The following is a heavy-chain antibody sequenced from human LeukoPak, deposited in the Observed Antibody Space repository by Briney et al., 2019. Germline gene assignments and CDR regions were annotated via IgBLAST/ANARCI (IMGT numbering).Heavy chain of an antibody. D-gene: IGHD2-15*01. CDR3: ARTPSYCSGGRCYVSHYFDY. Sequence: PGGSLRLSCAAPGFTFDDYAMHSVRQAQGKGVEWVSGISWNSGSIGYADSVKGRFTISRDNAKNSLYLQMNSLRAEDTASYYCARTPSYCSGGRCYVSHYFDYWGQGTLATVSS. J-gene: IGHJ4*02. V-gene: IGHV3-9*01. CDR1: GFTFDDYA. CDR2: ISWNSGSI.